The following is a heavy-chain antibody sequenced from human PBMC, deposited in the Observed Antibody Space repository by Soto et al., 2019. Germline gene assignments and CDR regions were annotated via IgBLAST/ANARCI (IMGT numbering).Heavy chain of an antibody. CDR3: ARANFIAAHNPPDY. CDR1: GGTFSSYA. Sequence: ASVKVSCKASGGTFSSYAISWVRQAPGQGLEWMGGIIPIFGTANYAQKFQGRVTITADESTRPAYMELSSLRSEDTAVYYCARANFIAAHNPPDYWGQGTLVTVSS. J-gene: IGHJ4*02. CDR2: IIPIFGTA. V-gene: IGHV1-69*13. D-gene: IGHD6-6*01.